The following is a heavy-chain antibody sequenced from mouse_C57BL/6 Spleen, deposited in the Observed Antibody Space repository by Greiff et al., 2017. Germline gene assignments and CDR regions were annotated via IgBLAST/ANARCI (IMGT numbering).Heavy chain of an antibody. D-gene: IGHD2-4*01. J-gene: IGHJ2*01. CDR1: GYTFTDYY. CDR3: ARLYYEYLFDY. CDR2: INPNNGGT. V-gene: IGHV1-26*01. Sequence: VQLQQSGPELVKPGASVKISCKASGYTFTDYYMNWVKQSHGKSLEWIGDINPNNGGTSYNQKFKGKATLTVDKSSSTAYMELRSLTSEDSAVYYCARLYYEYLFDYWGQGTTLTVSS.